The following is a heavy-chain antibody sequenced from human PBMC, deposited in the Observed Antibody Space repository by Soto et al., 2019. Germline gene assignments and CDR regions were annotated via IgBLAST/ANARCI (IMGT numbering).Heavy chain of an antibody. D-gene: IGHD3-16*01. V-gene: IGHV3-33*05. Sequence: QVQLVESGGGVVQPGTSLRLSCVGSGFTFRSYVIHWVRQAPGKGLAWVALTSYDGSNNFYGDSVKGRFTISRHNSRNTVELQMDSLRFYDTAIYFCARWGTTGGLDVWGQVALVSVSS. CDR1: GFTFRSYV. CDR3: ARWGTTGGLDV. CDR2: TSYDGSNN. J-gene: IGHJ4*02.